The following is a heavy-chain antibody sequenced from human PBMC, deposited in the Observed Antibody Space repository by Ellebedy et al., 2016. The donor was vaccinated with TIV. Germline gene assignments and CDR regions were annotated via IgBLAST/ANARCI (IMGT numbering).Heavy chain of an antibody. Sequence: ASVKVSCXASGYTFITHYMHWVRQPPAQGLEWMGLIYPSGGSTHYAQKFQGRVTMTRDTSTSTVYMDLSSLRSEDTAVYYCAREGRYYGSESLSWYFDLWGRGTLVTVSS. V-gene: IGHV1-46*01. CDR1: GYTFITHY. J-gene: IGHJ2*01. CDR3: AREGRYYGSESLSWYFDL. D-gene: IGHD3-10*01. CDR2: IYPSGGST.